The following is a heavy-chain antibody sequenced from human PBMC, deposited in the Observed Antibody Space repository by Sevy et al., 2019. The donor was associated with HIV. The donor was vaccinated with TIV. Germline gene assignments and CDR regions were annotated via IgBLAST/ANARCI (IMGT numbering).Heavy chain of an antibody. V-gene: IGHV3-7*03. J-gene: IGHJ4*02. CDR2: IKKDGSEK. Sequence: GGSLRLSCAASGFTFSSYWMSWVRQAPGKGLEWVANIKKDGSEKYYVDSVKGRFSISRDNAKESLYLQMNSLRAEDTGVYYCARDYSTGYYFGWGQGTLVTVSS. CDR1: GFTFSSYW. D-gene: IGHD3-22*01. CDR3: ARDYSTGYYFG.